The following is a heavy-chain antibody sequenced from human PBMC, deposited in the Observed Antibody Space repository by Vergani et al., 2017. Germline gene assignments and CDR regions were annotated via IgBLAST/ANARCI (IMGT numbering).Heavy chain of an antibody. V-gene: IGHV5-51*01. J-gene: IGHJ5*02. CDR3: ARVYDILTGPPKGWFDP. D-gene: IGHD3-9*01. CDR2: IYPGDSDT. CDR1: GYSFTSYW. Sequence: EVQLVQSGAEVKKPGESLKISCKGSGYSFTSYWIGWVRQMPGKGLEWMGIIYPGDSDTRYSPSFPGQVTISADQSISTAYLQWSSLKASDTAMYYCARVYDILTGPPKGWFDPWGQGTLVTVSS.